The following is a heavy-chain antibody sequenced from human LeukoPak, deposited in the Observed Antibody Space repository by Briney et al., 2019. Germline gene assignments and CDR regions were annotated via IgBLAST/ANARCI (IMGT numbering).Heavy chain of an antibody. CDR2: MNPNSGNT. Sequence: ASVKVSCKASGYTFTSYDINWVRQATRQGLEWMGWMNPNSGNTGYAQKFQGRVTMTRNTSISTAYMELSSLRSEDTAVYYCARGLWFTVRKRGINWFDPWGQGTLVTVSS. J-gene: IGHJ5*02. CDR3: ARGLWFTVRKRGINWFDP. CDR1: GYTFTSYD. V-gene: IGHV1-8*01. D-gene: IGHD2-21*01.